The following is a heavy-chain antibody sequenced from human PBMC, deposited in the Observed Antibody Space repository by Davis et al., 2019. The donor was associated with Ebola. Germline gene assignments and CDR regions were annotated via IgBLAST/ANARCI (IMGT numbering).Heavy chain of an antibody. V-gene: IGHV1-3*01. Sequence: ASVKVSCKASGYTFTSYGISWVRQAPGQGLEWMGWINAGNGNTKYSQKFQGRVTITRDTSASTAYMELSSLRSEDTAVYYCARDGGRYFDWFPYYYGMDVWGQGTTVTVSS. CDR3: ARDGGRYFDWFPYYYGMDV. D-gene: IGHD3-9*01. CDR2: INAGNGNT. CDR1: GYTFTSYG. J-gene: IGHJ6*02.